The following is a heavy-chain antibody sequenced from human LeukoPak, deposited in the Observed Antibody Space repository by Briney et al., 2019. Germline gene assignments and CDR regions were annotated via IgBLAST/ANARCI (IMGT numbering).Heavy chain of an antibody. V-gene: IGHV3-23*01. Sequence: AGGSLRLSCAASGFTFSNDAMSWVRRAPGKGLEWVSTISGGGGRTYYAGAVKGRFTNSRDNSKDTLYLQINSLRAEDTALYYCAKDYYDFWSGFDSWGQGTLVTVSS. CDR2: ISGGGGRT. J-gene: IGHJ4*02. CDR3: AKDYYDFWSGFDS. D-gene: IGHD3-3*01. CDR1: GFTFSNDA.